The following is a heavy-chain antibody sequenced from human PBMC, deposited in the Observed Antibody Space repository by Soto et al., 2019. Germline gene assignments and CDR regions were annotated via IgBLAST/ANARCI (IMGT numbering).Heavy chain of an antibody. CDR1: GVTFSSYG. D-gene: IGHD3-22*01. V-gene: IGHV3-23*01. Sequence: GGSLRLSCAAAGVTFSSYGMSWVRQAPGKGLECVSAISCSGGSTYYADSVKGRFTISRDNSKNTLYLQMNSLRAEDTAVYYCAKKDLRWSDSSGYYGENFDYWGQGTLVTVSS. CDR2: ISCSGGST. CDR3: AKKDLRWSDSSGYYGENFDY. J-gene: IGHJ4*02.